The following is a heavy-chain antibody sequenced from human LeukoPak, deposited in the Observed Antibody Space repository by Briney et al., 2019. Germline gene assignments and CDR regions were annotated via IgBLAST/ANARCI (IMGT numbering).Heavy chain of an antibody. D-gene: IGHD3-22*01. CDR3: ARVEYYYESNDFLYWYFDL. Sequence: GGSLRLSCAASGFTLSSYSMNWVRQAPGKGLEWVSSISTSSSYIYSADSVKGRFTISRDNAKNSLYLQMNSLRAEDTAWYHCARVEYYYESNDFLYWYFDLWGRGTLVTVSS. CDR2: ISTSSSYI. J-gene: IGHJ2*01. CDR1: GFTLSSYS. V-gene: IGHV3-21*04.